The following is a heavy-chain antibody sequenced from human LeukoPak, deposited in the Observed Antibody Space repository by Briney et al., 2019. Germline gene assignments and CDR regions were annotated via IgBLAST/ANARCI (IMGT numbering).Heavy chain of an antibody. CDR3: ARGVTIFGVATLGSYYMDV. D-gene: IGHD3-3*01. CDR2: ISGFTGAT. CDR1: GYTFTIYG. Sequence: ASVRVSCKASGYTFTIYGMSWVRQAPGQRLEWMGWISGFTGATNYAQKFQGRLSMTIDTSTSTAYMELSSLRSEDTAVYYCARGVTIFGVATLGSYYMDVWGKGTTVTVSS. J-gene: IGHJ6*03. V-gene: IGHV1-18*01.